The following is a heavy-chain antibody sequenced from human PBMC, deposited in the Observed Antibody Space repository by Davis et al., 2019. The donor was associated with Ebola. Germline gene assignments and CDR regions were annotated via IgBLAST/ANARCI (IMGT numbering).Heavy chain of an antibody. D-gene: IGHD3-22*01. J-gene: IGHJ4*02. CDR3: AKEQMIIGFDY. Sequence: PGGSLRLSCVGSEFTFRSSWFHWVRQAPGKGLEWVARIDTDGSTTNYADSVRGRFTISRDNAKNTLFLQMNSLRADDTAVYYCAKEQMIIGFDYWGQGTLVTVSS. CDR1: EFTFRSSW. V-gene: IGHV3-74*01. CDR2: IDTDGSTT.